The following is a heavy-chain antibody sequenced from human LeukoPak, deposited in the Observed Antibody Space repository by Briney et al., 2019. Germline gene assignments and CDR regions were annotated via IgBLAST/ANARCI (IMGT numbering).Heavy chain of an antibody. V-gene: IGHV1-18*01. CDR1: GYTFTSYG. CDR3: ARVSIAAYYFDY. D-gene: IGHD6-25*01. Sequence: ASVKVSCKXSGYTFTSYGISWVRQSPGQGLERMGWISAYNGNTNYAQKLQGRVTMTTDTSTSTAYMELRSLRSDDTAVYYCARVSIAAYYFDYWGQGTLVTVSS. J-gene: IGHJ4*02. CDR2: ISAYNGNT.